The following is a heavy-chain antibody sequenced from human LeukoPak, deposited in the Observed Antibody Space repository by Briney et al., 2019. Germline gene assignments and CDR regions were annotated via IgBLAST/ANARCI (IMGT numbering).Heavy chain of an antibody. CDR1: GFTFSSYS. CDR3: AKEGGPPTFIAARSLYYFDY. J-gene: IGHJ4*02. Sequence: PGGSLRLSCAASGFTFSSYSMNWVRQAPGKGLEWVSYISSSSSTIYYADSVKGRFTISRDNSKNTLYLQMNSLRAEDTAVYYCAKEGGPPTFIAARSLYYFDYWGQGTLVTVSS. D-gene: IGHD6-6*01. V-gene: IGHV3-48*01. CDR2: ISSSSSTI.